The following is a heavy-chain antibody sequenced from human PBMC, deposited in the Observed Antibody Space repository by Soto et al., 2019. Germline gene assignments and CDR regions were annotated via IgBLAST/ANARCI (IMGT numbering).Heavy chain of an antibody. CDR2: INPNSGGT. CDR1: GYTFSGFY. D-gene: IGHD6-19*01. CDR3: ASAAVTGTAGLDF. V-gene: IGHV1-2*02. Sequence: ASVTVSCKASGYTFSGFYMHWVRQAPGQGLEWMGWINPNSGGTKSAEKFQGRVTMTRDTSISTAYMELSRLTSDDTAVYYCASAAVTGTAGLDFWGQGTQVTVSS. J-gene: IGHJ4*02.